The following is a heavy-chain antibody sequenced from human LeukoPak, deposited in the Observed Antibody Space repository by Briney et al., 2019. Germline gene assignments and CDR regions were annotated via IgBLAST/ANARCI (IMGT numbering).Heavy chain of an antibody. CDR3: GILTLSPG. Sequence: PGGSLRLSCAVSGFTFRTYWMSWVRQAPGKGLEWVANIKQDGSEKYYVDSVKGRFTISRDTAKNTLYLQMNSLRVDDTAVYYCGILTLSPGWGQGTLVTVSS. CDR2: IKQDGSEK. CDR1: GFTFRTYW. D-gene: IGHD1-14*01. J-gene: IGHJ4*02. V-gene: IGHV3-7*01.